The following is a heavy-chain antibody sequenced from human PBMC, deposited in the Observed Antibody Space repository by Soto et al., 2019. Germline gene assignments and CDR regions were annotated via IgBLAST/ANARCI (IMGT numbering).Heavy chain of an antibody. CDR1: VFIFSSYW. Sequence: PWWSLRLSCSASVFIFSSYWMSWVRQAPGKGLEWVANIKQDGSETYYVDSVKGRFTISRDNAKNSLYLQMNTLRAEDTAVYYCAREGQFAYWGQGTLVTVSS. D-gene: IGHD3-10*01. CDR2: IKQDGSET. V-gene: IGHV3-7*03. CDR3: AREGQFAY. J-gene: IGHJ4*02.